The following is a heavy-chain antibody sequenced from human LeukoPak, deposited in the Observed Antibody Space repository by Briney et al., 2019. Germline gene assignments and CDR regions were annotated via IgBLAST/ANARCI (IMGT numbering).Heavy chain of an antibody. CDR1: RFPLRSLC. V-gene: IGHV3-30*18. Sequence: GSSLGLLRGSSRFPLRSLCMQWAPRAPTKGLVGVAVISYDGSNKYYADSVKGRFTISRDNSKNTLYLQMNSLRAGDTAVYYCAKDQKHYYYYYGMDVWGQGTTVTVSS. CDR3: AKDQKHYYYYYGMDV. J-gene: IGHJ6*02. CDR2: ISYDGSNK.